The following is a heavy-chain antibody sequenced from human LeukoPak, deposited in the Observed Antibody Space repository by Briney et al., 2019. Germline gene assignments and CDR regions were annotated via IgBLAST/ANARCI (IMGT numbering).Heavy chain of an antibody. CDR3: ARAMVRGVSNPFDS. D-gene: IGHD3-10*01. V-gene: IGHV1-46*01. Sequence: GASVKVSCKASGYTFTGYYMHWVRQAPGQGLEWMGWINPNGGSTSYAQKFQGRVTMTRDTSTTTVYMELSSLRSEDTAVYYCARAMVRGVSNPFDSWGQGTLVTVSS. CDR1: GYTFTGYY. CDR2: INPNGGST. J-gene: IGHJ4*02.